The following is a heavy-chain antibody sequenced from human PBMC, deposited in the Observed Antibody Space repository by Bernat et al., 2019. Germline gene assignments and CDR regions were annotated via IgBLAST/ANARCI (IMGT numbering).Heavy chain of an antibody. V-gene: IGHV4-39*01. D-gene: IGHD2-2*01. CDR1: GGSISSSSYY. J-gene: IGHJ6*02. CDR3: ARIYCSSTSCLRPYYYYGMDV. CDR2: IYYSGST. Sequence: QLQLQESGPGLVKPSETLSLTCTVSGGSISSSSYYWGWIRHPPGKGLEWIGSIYYSGSTYYNPSLKSRVTISVDTAKNQFSLKLSSVTAADTAVYYCARIYCSSTSCLRPYYYYGMDVWGQGTTVTVSS.